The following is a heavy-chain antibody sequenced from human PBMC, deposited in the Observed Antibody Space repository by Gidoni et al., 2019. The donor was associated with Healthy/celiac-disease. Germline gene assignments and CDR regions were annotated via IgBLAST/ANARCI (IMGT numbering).Heavy chain of an antibody. CDR2: ISGSGGRK. J-gene: IGHJ4*02. V-gene: IGHV3-23*01. Sequence: EVQLLESGGGLVQPGGSLRLSCAAYGFTFSSYAMSWVRQAPGKGLEWVSAISGSGGRKYYAESVKGRFTISRDNSKNTLYLQMNSLRAEDTAVYYCAKGSTMIVVVWIDYWGQGTLVTVSS. CDR3: AKGSTMIVVVWIDY. D-gene: IGHD3-22*01. CDR1: GFTFSSYA.